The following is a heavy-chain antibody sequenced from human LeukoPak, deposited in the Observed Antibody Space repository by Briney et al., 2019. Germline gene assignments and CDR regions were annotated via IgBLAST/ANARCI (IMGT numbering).Heavy chain of an antibody. CDR2: ISSSSYI. D-gene: IGHD6-19*01. J-gene: IGHJ3*02. CDR1: GFTFSSYS. CDR3: AREGQWQYAFDI. Sequence: GGSLRLSFAASGFTFSSYSMNWVRQAPGKGLEWVSSISSSSYIYYADSVKGRFTISRDNAKNSLYLQMNSLRAEDTAVYYCAREGQWQYAFDIWGQGTMVTVSS. V-gene: IGHV3-21*01.